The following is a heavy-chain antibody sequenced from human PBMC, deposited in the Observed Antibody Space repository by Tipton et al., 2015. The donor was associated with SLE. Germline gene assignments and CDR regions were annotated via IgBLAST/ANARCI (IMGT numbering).Heavy chain of an antibody. D-gene: IGHD6-19*01. Sequence: GLVKPSQTLSLTCTVSGGSIGSSSYYWGWIRQPPGKGLEWIGSIYYSGSTYYNPSLKSRVTIELDPSKNQFSLKLSSVTAADTAIYYCANYRRENGWYVLDYWGRGTLVTVSS. CDR2: IYYSGST. CDR1: GGSIGSSSYY. J-gene: IGHJ4*02. V-gene: IGHV4-39*07. CDR3: ANYRRENGWYVLDY.